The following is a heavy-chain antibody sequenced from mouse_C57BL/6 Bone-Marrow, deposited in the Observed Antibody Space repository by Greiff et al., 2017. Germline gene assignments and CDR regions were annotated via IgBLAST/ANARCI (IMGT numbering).Heavy chain of an antibody. Sequence: QVQLKQSGAELVRPGTSVKMSCKASGYTFTNYWIGWAKQRPGHGLEWIGAIYPGGGYTNYNEKFKGKATLTADKSSSTAYMQFSSLTSADSAIYYCARLRFTTVVDWYFDVWGTGTTVTVSS. CDR1: GYTFTNYW. V-gene: IGHV1-63*01. CDR2: IYPGGGYT. CDR3: ARLRFTTVVDWYFDV. J-gene: IGHJ1*03. D-gene: IGHD1-1*01.